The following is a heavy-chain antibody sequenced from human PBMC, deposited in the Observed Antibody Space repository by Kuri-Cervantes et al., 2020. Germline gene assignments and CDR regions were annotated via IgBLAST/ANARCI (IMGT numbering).Heavy chain of an antibody. D-gene: IGHD6-13*01. CDR2: IIPIFGTA. V-gene: IGHV1-69*05. J-gene: IGHJ6*03. CDR3: ARVQQHYYYYMDV. Sequence: SVKVSCKASGGTFSSYAISWVRQAPGQGLEWMGGIIPIFGTANYAQKLQGRVTMTTDTSTSTAYMELRSLRSDDTAVYYFARVQQHYYYYMDVWGKGTTVTVSS. CDR1: GGTFSSYA.